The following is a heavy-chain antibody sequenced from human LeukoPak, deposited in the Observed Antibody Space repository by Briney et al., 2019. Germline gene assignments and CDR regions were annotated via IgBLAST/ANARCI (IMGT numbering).Heavy chain of an antibody. CDR2: ISGSGGST. Sequence: PGGSLRLSCAASGFTFSTYRMNWVRQAPGKGLEWVSAISGSGGSTYYADSVKGRFTISRDNSKNTLYLQMNSLRAEDTAVYYCAKAPAAADNDAFDIWGQGTMVTVSS. J-gene: IGHJ3*02. CDR3: AKAPAAADNDAFDI. D-gene: IGHD6-13*01. V-gene: IGHV3-23*01. CDR1: GFTFSTYR.